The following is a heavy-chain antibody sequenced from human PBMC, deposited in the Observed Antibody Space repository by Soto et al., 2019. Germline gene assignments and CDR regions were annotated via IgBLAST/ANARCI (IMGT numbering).Heavy chain of an antibody. Sequence: ASVKVSCKASGYTFSGYYIHWLRQAPGQGLERMGWINPNSGGTNYAHKFQGRVTVTRDTPTSTAYMELSRLTSDDTAVYYCARSLTEGYCTITGCYTRPLYGMDVWGQGTTVTVSS. V-gene: IGHV1-2*07. CDR1: GYTFSGYY. D-gene: IGHD2-2*02. CDR3: ARSLTEGYCTITGCYTRPLYGMDV. CDR2: INPNSGGT. J-gene: IGHJ6*02.